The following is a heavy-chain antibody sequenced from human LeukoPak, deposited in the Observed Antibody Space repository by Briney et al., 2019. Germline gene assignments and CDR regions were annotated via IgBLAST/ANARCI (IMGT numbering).Heavy chain of an antibody. J-gene: IGHJ5*02. V-gene: IGHV4-34*01. CDR2: INHSGST. Sequence: SETLSLTCAVYGGSFSGYYWSWIRQPPGKGLEWIGEINHSGSTNYNPSLKSRVTISVDTSKNQFSLKLSSVTAADTAVYCCARRTRYCSGGSCYPVSWFDPWGQGTLVTVSS. CDR3: ARRTRYCSGGSCYPVSWFDP. CDR1: GGSFSGYY. D-gene: IGHD2-15*01.